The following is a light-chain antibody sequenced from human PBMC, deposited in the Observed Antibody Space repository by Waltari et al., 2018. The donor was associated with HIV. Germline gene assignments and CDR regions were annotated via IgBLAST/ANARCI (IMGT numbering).Light chain of an antibody. J-gene: IGLJ2*01. CDR2: GKN. Sequence: SSELTHDPAVSVALGQTVRITCQGDSLGNYFASWYQQKPGQAPVLVIYGKNNRPSGIPERFSVSSSGTTASLIITGAQAEDEADYYCNSRDSSGVVFGGGTKLTVL. CDR1: SLGNYF. V-gene: IGLV3-19*01. CDR3: NSRDSSGVV.